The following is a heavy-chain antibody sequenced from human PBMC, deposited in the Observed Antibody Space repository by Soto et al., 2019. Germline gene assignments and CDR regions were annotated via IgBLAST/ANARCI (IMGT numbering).Heavy chain of an antibody. CDR3: ARARQYGDYVDYSYGMDV. CDR1: GGTFSSYA. V-gene: IGHV1-69*12. J-gene: IGHJ6*02. Sequence: QVQLVQSGAEVKKPGSSVKVSCKASGGTFSSYAISWVRQAPGQGLEWMGGIIPIFGTANYAQKFQGRVTITADESTSTGYMELSSLRSEDTAVYYCARARQYGDYVDYSYGMDVWGQGTTVTVSS. D-gene: IGHD4-17*01. CDR2: IIPIFGTA.